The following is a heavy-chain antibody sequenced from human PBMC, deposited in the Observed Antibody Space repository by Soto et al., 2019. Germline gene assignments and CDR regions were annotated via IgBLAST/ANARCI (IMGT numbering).Heavy chain of an antibody. CDR2: ISYDGSNK. Sequence: QVQLVESGGGVVQPGKSLRLSCAASGFAFSHYPVHWVRQAPGKGLEWVVVISYDGSNKYYEDSVKGRFTIFRDNSKNTLYLQMNSLRDEDTAVYYCVREGDCSGGSCSIFDYWGQGTLVTVSS. D-gene: IGHD2-15*01. CDR3: VREGDCSGGSCSIFDY. J-gene: IGHJ4*02. V-gene: IGHV3-30-3*01. CDR1: GFAFSHYP.